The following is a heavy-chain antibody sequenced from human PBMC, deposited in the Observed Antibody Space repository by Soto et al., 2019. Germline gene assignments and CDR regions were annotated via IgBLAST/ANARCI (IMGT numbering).Heavy chain of an antibody. J-gene: IGHJ4*02. Sequence: GALRLSCGTSGLSLSSYVLHWVRQAPGKGLEWVAVLSYYERDKYYADSVKGRFTISRDNSKNTLYLQMNSLRAEDTAVYYCAREGSGDAYNAGGAMDYWGQGTLVTVSS. V-gene: IGHV3-30*03. CDR1: GLSLSSYV. D-gene: IGHD2-2*01. CDR2: LSYYERDK. CDR3: AREGSGDAYNAGGAMDY.